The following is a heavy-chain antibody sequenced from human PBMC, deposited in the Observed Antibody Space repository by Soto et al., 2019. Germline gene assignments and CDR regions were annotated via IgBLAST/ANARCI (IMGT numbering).Heavy chain of an antibody. CDR2: MNPNSGNT. CDR3: AKRASSSWPYSNWFDP. J-gene: IGHJ5*02. CDR1: GYTFTSYD. D-gene: IGHD6-13*01. V-gene: IGHV1-8*01. Sequence: ASVKVSCKXSGYTFTSYDISWVRQATGQGLEWMGWMNPNSGNTGYAQKFQGRVTMTRNTSISTAYMELSSLRSEDTAVYYCAKRASSSWPYSNWFDPWGQGALVTVSS.